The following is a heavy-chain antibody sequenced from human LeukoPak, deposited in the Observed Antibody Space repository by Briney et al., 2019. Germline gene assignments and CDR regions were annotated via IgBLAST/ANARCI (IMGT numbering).Heavy chain of an antibody. CDR1: GYTLTELS. J-gene: IGHJ6*03. D-gene: IGHD2-2*01. CDR3: ATGDPNRIVVVPAAMRDYYYYMDV. CDR2: FDPEDGET. Sequence: GASVKVSCKVSGYTLTELSMHWVRQAPGKGPQWMGGFDPEDGETIYAQKFQGRVTMAEDTSTDTAYMELSSLRSEDTAVYYCATGDPNRIVVVPAAMRDYYYYMDVWGKGTTVTVSS. V-gene: IGHV1-24*01.